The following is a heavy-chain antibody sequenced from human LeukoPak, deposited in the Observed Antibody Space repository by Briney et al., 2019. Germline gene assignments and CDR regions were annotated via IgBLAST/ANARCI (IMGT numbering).Heavy chain of an antibody. V-gene: IGHV4-59*01. Sequence: SETLSLTCTVSGGAISSSYWSWIRQPPGKGLEWIGYIYYSGSTNYNPSLKSRVTISVDTSKSQFSLKLSSVTAADTAVYYCARNGYYDSSGYSTSLDYWGQGTLVTVSS. CDR1: GGAISSSY. J-gene: IGHJ4*02. CDR3: ARNGYYDSSGYSTSLDY. D-gene: IGHD3-22*01. CDR2: IYYSGST.